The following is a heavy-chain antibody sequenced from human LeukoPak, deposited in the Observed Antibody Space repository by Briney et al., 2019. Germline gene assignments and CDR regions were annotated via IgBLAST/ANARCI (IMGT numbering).Heavy chain of an antibody. V-gene: IGHV3-23*01. Sequence: SGGSLRLSCAASGFPFSSYAMSWVRQAPGKGLEWVSTISNSDDSTYYADSVKGRFTISRDNSKNTLYLQMNSLRAEDTAVYYCAKDIYDFWSGYPSFDYWGQGTLVTVSS. CDR1: GFPFSSYA. CDR2: ISNSDDST. J-gene: IGHJ4*02. D-gene: IGHD3-3*01. CDR3: AKDIYDFWSGYPSFDY.